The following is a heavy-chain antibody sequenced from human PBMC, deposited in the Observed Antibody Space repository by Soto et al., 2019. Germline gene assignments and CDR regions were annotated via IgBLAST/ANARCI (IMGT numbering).Heavy chain of an antibody. Sequence: QVQLVQSGAEVKKPGSSVKVSCKASGGTFSSYAISWVRQAPGQGLEWMGGIIPIFGTANYAQKFQGRVTITADEATSTAYMELSSLRSEDTAVYYCARDGPRYCSGGSCYARGYNWFDPWGQGTLVTVSS. CDR3: ARDGPRYCSGGSCYARGYNWFDP. CDR1: GGTFSSYA. V-gene: IGHV1-69*12. CDR2: IIPIFGTA. D-gene: IGHD2-15*01. J-gene: IGHJ5*02.